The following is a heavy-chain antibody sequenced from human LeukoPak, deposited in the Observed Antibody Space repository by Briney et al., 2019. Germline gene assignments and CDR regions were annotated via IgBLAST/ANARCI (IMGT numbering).Heavy chain of an antibody. D-gene: IGHD3-9*01. CDR1: GFTFSSYA. Sequence: GGSLRLSCAASGFTFSSYAMHWVRQAPGKGLEYVSAISSNGGSTYYANSVKGRFTISRDNSKNTLYLQMGSLRAEGMAVYYCARGPDYDILADYFDYWGQGTLVTVSS. J-gene: IGHJ4*02. V-gene: IGHV3-64*01. CDR2: ISSNGGST. CDR3: ARGPDYDILADYFDY.